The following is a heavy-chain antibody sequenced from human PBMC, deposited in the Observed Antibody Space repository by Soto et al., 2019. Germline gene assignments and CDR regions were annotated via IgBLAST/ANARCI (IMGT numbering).Heavy chain of an antibody. J-gene: IGHJ5*02. Sequence: AVAAGSISDIDCWHCIRQTPGKGLEWLGEINHSGSTNYNPSLESRVTISLDTSKTQLFLKRTSVTGADTAVYYSQRGADGLAASWLDPCGHGTPVTVSS. D-gene: IGHD6-13*01. CDR2: INHSGST. CDR3: QRGADGLAASWLDP. CDR1: AGSISDIDC. V-gene: IGHV4-4*02.